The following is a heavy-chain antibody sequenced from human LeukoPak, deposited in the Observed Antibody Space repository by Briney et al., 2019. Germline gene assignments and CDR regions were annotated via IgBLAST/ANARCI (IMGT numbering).Heavy chain of an antibody. D-gene: IGHD1-20*01. CDR2: ISSSSSYI. Sequence: PGGSLRLSCAASGFTFSSYSMNWVRQAPGKGLEWVSSISSSSSYIYYADSVKGRFTISRDNAKNSLYLQMNSLRAEDTAVYYCARSLSTSITGTSRYWGQGTLVTVSS. CDR1: GFTFSSYS. V-gene: IGHV3-21*01. CDR3: ARSLSTSITGTSRY. J-gene: IGHJ4*02.